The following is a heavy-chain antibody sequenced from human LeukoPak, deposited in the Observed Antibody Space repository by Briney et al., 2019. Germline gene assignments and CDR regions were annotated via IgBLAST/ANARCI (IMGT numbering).Heavy chain of an antibody. CDR1: VGSISSGNW. CDR3: ATAPILRGEGGEHYKFGMDV. J-gene: IGHJ6*02. Sequence: SETLSLTCAVSVGSISSGNWWSWVRQSPGKGLEWIGEIYHNGTPNYSPSLKSRVTISADTFKNHFSLKLTSVTAADTAVYYCATAPILRGEGGEHYKFGMDVWGQGTTVTVSS. V-gene: IGHV4-4*02. D-gene: IGHD2-2*02. CDR2: IYHNGTP.